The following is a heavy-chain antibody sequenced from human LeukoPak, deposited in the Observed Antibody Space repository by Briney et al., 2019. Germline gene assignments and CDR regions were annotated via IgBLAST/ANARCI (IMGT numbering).Heavy chain of an antibody. Sequence: PGGSLRLSCAASGFTFSSYGMYWVRQAPGKGLVWVSRINSDGSSTSYADSVKGRFTISRDNAKNTLYLQMNSLRAEDTAVYYCARGDDYYGMDVWGQGTTVTVSS. CDR1: GFTFSSYG. CDR3: ARGDDYYGMDV. CDR2: INSDGSST. J-gene: IGHJ6*02. V-gene: IGHV3-74*01.